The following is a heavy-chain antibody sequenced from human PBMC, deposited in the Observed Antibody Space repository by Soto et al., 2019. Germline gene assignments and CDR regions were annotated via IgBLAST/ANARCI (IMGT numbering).Heavy chain of an antibody. D-gene: IGHD3-10*01. CDR2: IYWDDDK. J-gene: IGHJ4*02. CDR3: AHSPLPYYYGSGSFDFDY. V-gene: IGHV2-5*02. CDR1: GFSLSTSGVG. Sequence: QITLKESGPTLVKPTQTLTLTCTFSGFSLSTSGVGVGWIRQPPGKALEWLALIYWDDDKRYSPSLKSRPTITNDTANNQLVLTITNIDPVDTATYYCAHSPLPYYYGSGSFDFDYWGQGTLVTVSS.